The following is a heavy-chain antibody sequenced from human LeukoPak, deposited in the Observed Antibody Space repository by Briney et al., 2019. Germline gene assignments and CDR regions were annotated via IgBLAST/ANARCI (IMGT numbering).Heavy chain of an antibody. CDR3: ARGRSRGMATITAYYYYYYGMDV. CDR2: IIPIFGIA. Sequence: ASVKVSCKASGGTFSSYAISWVRQAPGQGPEWMGRIIPIFGIANYAQKFQGRVTITADKSTSTAYMELSSLRSEDTAVYYCARGRSRGMATITAYYYYYYGMDVWGQGTTVTVSS. CDR1: GGTFSSYA. J-gene: IGHJ6*02. V-gene: IGHV1-69*04. D-gene: IGHD5-24*01.